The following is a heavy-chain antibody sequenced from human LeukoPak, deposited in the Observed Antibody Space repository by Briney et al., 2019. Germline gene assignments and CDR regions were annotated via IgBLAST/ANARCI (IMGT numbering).Heavy chain of an antibody. CDR3: AKDHAGAADSYYYYYNYMDV. J-gene: IGHJ6*03. CDR2: IRYDGSNK. Sequence: GGSLRLSCAASGFTFSSYAMSWVRQAPGKGLEWVTLIRYDGSNKYYADSVKGRFTISRDNSKNRLYLQMNSLRAEDTAVYYCAKDHAGAADSYYYYYNYMDVWGKGTTVTVSS. D-gene: IGHD4/OR15-4a*01. CDR1: GFTFSSYA. V-gene: IGHV3-30*02.